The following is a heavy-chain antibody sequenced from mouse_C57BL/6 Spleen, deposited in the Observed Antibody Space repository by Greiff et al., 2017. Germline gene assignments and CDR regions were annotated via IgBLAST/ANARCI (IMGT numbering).Heavy chain of an antibody. V-gene: IGHV1-64*01. D-gene: IGHD1-1*01. Sequence: VQLQQPGAELVKPGASVKLSCKASGYTFTSYWMHWVQQSPGQGLEWIGMIHPNSGSTNYNEKLKSKATLTVDKSSSTAYMQLSSLTSEDSAVYYCARGGGCSYGGYAMEYWGQGTSVTVSS. J-gene: IGHJ4*01. CDR3: ARGGGCSYGGYAMEY. CDR2: IHPNSGST. CDR1: GYTFTSYW.